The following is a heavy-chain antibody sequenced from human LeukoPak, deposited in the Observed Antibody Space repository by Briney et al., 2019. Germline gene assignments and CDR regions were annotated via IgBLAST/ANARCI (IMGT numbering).Heavy chain of an antibody. J-gene: IGHJ4*02. CDR2: IYHSGST. V-gene: IGHV4-30-2*01. CDR1: GGSISSGGYS. D-gene: IGHD3-10*01. CDR3: ARTLLWFGESTPYYFDY. Sequence: SQTLSLTCAVSGGSISSGGYSWSWIRQPPGTGLEWIGYIYHSGSTYYNPSLKSRVTISVDRSKNQFSLKLSSVTAADTAVYYCARTLLWFGESTPYYFDYWGQGTLVTVSS.